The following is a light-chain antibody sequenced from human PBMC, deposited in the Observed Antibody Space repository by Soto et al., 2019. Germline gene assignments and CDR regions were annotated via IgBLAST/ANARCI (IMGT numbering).Light chain of an antibody. V-gene: IGKV1-27*01. CDR3: QKYMSAWWT. CDR1: QGSSNY. J-gene: IGKJ1*01. Sequence: IQRTQSQSSLSTYVGDRVTITCRASQGSSNYLAWYQHKPGKVHNLLIYAASTLQSGFPSRFSGSGSGTDFTLTIRSLQPEHVATDYCQKYMSAWWTFGQGTPVPIK. CDR2: AAS.